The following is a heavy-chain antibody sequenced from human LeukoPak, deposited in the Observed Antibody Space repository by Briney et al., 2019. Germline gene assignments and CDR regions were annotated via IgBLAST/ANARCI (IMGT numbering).Heavy chain of an antibody. V-gene: IGHV4-34*01. CDR1: GAPFSNFY. Sequence: SETLSLTCAVSGAPFSNFYWSWIRQCPGKGLEWIWEINHSGYTNYNPSLKSRVTISVDTPKNQFSLKVNSVTAADTAVYYCARQLYGSDYWGQGTLVTVSS. CDR3: ARQLYGSDY. J-gene: IGHJ4*02. D-gene: IGHD1-1*01. CDR2: INHSGYT.